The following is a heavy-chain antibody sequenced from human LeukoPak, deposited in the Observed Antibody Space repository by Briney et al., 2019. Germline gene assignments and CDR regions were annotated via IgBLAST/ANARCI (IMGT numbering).Heavy chain of an antibody. D-gene: IGHD5-12*01. CDR2: ISYDGSNK. J-gene: IGHJ4*02. V-gene: IGHV3-30-3*01. CDR3: ARDLVAETFDY. Sequence: GGCLRLSSAASGFTFSRYAMHWVRQAPGKGLEWVAVISYDGSNKYYGDSVKGRFTISRDNSKNTLYLQMNSLRAEDTAVYYCARDLVAETFDYWGQGTLVTVSS. CDR1: GFTFSRYA.